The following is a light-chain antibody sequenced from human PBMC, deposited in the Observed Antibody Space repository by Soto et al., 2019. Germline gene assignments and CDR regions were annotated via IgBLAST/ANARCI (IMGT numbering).Light chain of an antibody. CDR2: GAS. V-gene: IGKV3-15*01. J-gene: IGKJ1*01. CDR3: QQYRNWPRT. CDR1: QSVDIN. Sequence: EIVLTQAPSMLYVSPVERFTLSCRASQSVDINLAWYQQKPGQAPRLLIYGASTRAIDMPGRFSGRGSGTEFTLTISSLQSEDFAVYYCQQYRNWPRTFGQGTKV.